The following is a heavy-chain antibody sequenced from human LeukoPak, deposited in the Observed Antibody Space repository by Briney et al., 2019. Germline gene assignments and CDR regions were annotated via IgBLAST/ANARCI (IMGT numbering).Heavy chain of an antibody. J-gene: IGHJ3*02. CDR2: INWNGGST. V-gene: IGHV3-20*01. Sequence: PGGSLRLSCAASGFTFDDYGMSWVRQAPGKGLEWVSGINWNGGSTGYADSVKGRFTISRDNAKNSLYLQMNSLRAEDTALYDCAALLWFGEFYAFDIWGQGTMVTVSS. CDR1: GFTFDDYG. D-gene: IGHD3-10*01. CDR3: AALLWFGEFYAFDI.